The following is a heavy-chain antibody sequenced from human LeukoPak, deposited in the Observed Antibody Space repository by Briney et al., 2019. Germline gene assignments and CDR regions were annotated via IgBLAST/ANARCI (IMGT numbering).Heavy chain of an antibody. J-gene: IGHJ6*02. D-gene: IGHD4-23*01. CDR1: GYAFTSYD. V-gene: IGHV1-8*01. CDR2: MNPNSGNT. CDR3: ASNSGPLSHYCYYGMDV. Sequence: ASVKVSCKASGYAFTSYDINWVRQATGQGLEWMGWMNPNSGNTGYAQKFQGRVTMTRNTSISTAYMELSSLRSEDTAVYYCASNSGPLSHYCYYGMDVWGQGTTVTVSS.